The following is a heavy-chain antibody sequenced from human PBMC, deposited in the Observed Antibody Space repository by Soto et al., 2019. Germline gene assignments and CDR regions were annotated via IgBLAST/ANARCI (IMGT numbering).Heavy chain of an antibody. CDR3: AKDGEVDSSSWYLANYYYYGMDV. Sequence: GGSLSLSCAASGFTFSSYAMSWVRPAPGKGLEWVSAISGSGGSTYYADSVKGRFTISRDNSKNTLYLQMNSLRAEDTAVYYCAKDGEVDSSSWYLANYYYYGMDVWGQGTTVTVSS. CDR2: ISGSGGST. D-gene: IGHD6-13*01. V-gene: IGHV3-23*01. CDR1: GFTFSSYA. J-gene: IGHJ6*02.